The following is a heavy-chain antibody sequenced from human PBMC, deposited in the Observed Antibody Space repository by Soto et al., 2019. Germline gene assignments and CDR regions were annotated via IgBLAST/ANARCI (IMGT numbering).Heavy chain of an antibody. CDR3: AGDRRYYYDSSGYREYFQH. D-gene: IGHD3-22*01. Sequence: GGSLRLSCAASGFTFSDYYMSWIRQAPGKGLEWVSYISSSGSTIYYADSVKGRFTISRDNAKNSLYLQMNRRRAEDTAVYYGAGDRRYYYDSSGYREYFQHWGQGTLVTVSS. CDR2: ISSSGSTI. V-gene: IGHV3-11*01. J-gene: IGHJ1*01. CDR1: GFTFSDYY.